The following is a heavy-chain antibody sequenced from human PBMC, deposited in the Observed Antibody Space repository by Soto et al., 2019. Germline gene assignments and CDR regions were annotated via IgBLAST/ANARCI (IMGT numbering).Heavy chain of an antibody. CDR2: ISPYKGNT. Sequence: QVQLVQSGAEVKKPGASVKVSCKASGYTFSSIGISWVRQAPGQVLEWMGWISPYKGNTHYAQGLKGRVTMTTDTSTSTAYMELRSLRSDDTAVYYCARDWDASGSYYTDYWGQGTLVTVSS. J-gene: IGHJ4*02. CDR1: GYTFSSIG. V-gene: IGHV1-18*01. D-gene: IGHD3-10*01. CDR3: ARDWDASGSYYTDY.